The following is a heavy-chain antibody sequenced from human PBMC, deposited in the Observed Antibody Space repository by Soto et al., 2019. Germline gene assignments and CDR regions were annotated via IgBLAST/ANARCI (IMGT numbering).Heavy chain of an antibody. CDR1: GFTFSDYY. V-gene: IGHV3-11*01. CDR3: ARSSLTYFEF. Sequence: LRLSCTASGFTFSDYYMSWIRQAPGKGLEWLAYISGSGSTTYYTDSVKGRFAISRDNARTSLYLQINSLRVEDSAVYYCARSSLTYFEFWGQGTLVTVSS. CDR2: ISGSGSTT. J-gene: IGHJ4*02.